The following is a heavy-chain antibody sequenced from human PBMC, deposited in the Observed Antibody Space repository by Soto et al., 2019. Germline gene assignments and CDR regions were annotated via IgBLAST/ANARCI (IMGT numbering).Heavy chain of an antibody. Sequence: QVHLVQSGAEVKKPGASVKVSCQGSGYAFTTYGITWVRQAPGQGLEWMGWISAHNGNTSYAQKLQGRVTVTRDTSTSTAYMVLRSLRYDDTAVHYCARGRYGDYWRQGALVTVSS. CDR1: GYAFTTYG. CDR2: ISAHNGNT. V-gene: IGHV1-18*01. J-gene: IGHJ4*02. D-gene: IGHD1-1*01. CDR3: ARGRYGDY.